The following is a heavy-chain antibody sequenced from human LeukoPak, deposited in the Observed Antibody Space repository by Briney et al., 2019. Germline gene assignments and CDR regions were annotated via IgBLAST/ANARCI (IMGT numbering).Heavy chain of an antibody. J-gene: IGHJ4*02. D-gene: IGHD2-2*01. CDR2: INTNTGNP. CDR1: GYTFISYS. Sequence: VASVKVSCKASGYTFISYSMNWVRQAPGQGLEWMGWINTNTGNPTYAQGFTGRFVFSLDTSVSTTYLQISSLKAEDTAVYYCARADYCSSISCYLHYWGQGTLVTVSS. CDR3: ARADYCSSISCYLHY. V-gene: IGHV7-4-1*02.